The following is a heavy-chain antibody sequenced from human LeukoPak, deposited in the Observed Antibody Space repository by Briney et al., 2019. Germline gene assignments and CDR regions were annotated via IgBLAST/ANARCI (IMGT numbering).Heavy chain of an antibody. D-gene: IGHD5-18*01. CDR2: IKQDGSEK. V-gene: IGHV3-7*03. Sequence: GGSLRLSCAASGFTFSSYWKSWVRQAPGKGLEWVANIKQDGSEKYYVDSVKGRFTISRDNAKNSLYLQMNSLRAEDTAVYYCARAADTAMVVSWFDPWGQGTLVTVSS. CDR1: GFTFSSYW. CDR3: ARAADTAMVVSWFDP. J-gene: IGHJ5*02.